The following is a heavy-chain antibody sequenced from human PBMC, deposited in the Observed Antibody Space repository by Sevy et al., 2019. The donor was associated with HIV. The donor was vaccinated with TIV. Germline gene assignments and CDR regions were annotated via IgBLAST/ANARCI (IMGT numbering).Heavy chain of an antibody. J-gene: IGHJ4*02. D-gene: IGHD3-9*01. V-gene: IGHV3-30-3*01. CDR1: GFTFSSYA. CDR3: ARDFPRSFRRDILTGYALGY. Sequence: GGSLRLSCAASGFTFSSYAMHWVRQAPGKGLEWVAVISYDGSNKYYADSVKGRFTISRDNSKNTLYLKMNSLRAEDTAVYYCARDFPRSFRRDILTGYALGYWGQGTLVTVSS. CDR2: ISYDGSNK.